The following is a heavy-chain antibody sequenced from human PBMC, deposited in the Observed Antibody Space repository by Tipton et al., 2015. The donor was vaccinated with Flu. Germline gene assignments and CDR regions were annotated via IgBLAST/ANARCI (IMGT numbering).Heavy chain of an antibody. CDR1: GFTFKNYW. J-gene: IGHJ4*02. CDR2: IKEDGSYK. Sequence: SLRLSCAASGFTFKNYWMSWVRQAPGKGLEWVANIKEDGSYKNYVDSVKGRFTISRDNAESSMYLQMSFLRAEDTAIYYCARGFIRLCDYWGQGTLVSVSP. CDR3: ARGFIRLCDY. D-gene: IGHD3-16*01. V-gene: IGHV3-7*01.